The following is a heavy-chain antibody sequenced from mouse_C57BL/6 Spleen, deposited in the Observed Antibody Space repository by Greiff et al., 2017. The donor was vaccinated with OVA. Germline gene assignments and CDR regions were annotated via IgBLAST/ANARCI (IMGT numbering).Heavy chain of an antibody. CDR1: GYSFTGYY. V-gene: IGHV1-42*01. D-gene: IGHD1-1*01. CDR3: ARKGYYYGSFDY. CDR2: INPSTGGT. Sequence: VQLQQSGPELVKPGASVKISCKASGYSFTGYYMNWVKQSPEKSLEWIGEINPSTGGTTYNQKFKAKATLTVDKSSSTAYMQLKSLTSEDSAVYYCARKGYYYGSFDYRGQGTTLTVSS. J-gene: IGHJ2*01.